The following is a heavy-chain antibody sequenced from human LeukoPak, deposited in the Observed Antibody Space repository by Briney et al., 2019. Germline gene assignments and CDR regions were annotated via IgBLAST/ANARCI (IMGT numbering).Heavy chain of an antibody. V-gene: IGHV1-2*02. D-gene: IGHD6-19*01. CDR3: ARTGVAVAGRNFDY. CDR2: INPKSGGT. Sequence: ASVPVSCKASVYTFTGYYMHELRQAPGQGRAWMGWINPKSGGTNYAQKLQGRVTMTRDTSISTAYMELSRLRSDDTAVYYCARTGVAVAGRNFDYWGQGTLVTVSS. CDR1: VYTFTGYY. J-gene: IGHJ4*02.